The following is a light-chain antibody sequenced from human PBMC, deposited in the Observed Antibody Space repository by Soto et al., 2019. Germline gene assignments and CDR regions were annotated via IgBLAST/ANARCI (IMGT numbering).Light chain of an antibody. J-gene: IGKJ1*01. CDR3: QQSFSSPWT. CDR2: SAS. V-gene: IGKV1-39*01. Sequence: DIQMTQSPSSLSASIGDRVTLTCRASQNIRTYLNWYQHKPGKVPDLLIYSASGLRSGVPSRFSGSGSGTDFTLTISSLQPEDFATYFCQQSFSSPWTFGQGTKVVIK. CDR1: QNIRTY.